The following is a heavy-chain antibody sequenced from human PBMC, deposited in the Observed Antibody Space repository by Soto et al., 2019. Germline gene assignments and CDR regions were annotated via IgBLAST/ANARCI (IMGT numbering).Heavy chain of an antibody. J-gene: IGHJ6*02. CDR3: ARGIEGWYQGRYYYGMDV. Sequence: SETLSLTCTASGASMSTYYWNWIRQPPGKGLEWIGYIYYSGSTNYNPSLKSRVTISVDTSKNQFSLKLSSVTAADTAVYYCARGIEGWYQGRYYYGMDVWGQGTTVTVSS. CDR2: IYYSGST. CDR1: GASMSTYY. D-gene: IGHD6-19*01. V-gene: IGHV4-59*01.